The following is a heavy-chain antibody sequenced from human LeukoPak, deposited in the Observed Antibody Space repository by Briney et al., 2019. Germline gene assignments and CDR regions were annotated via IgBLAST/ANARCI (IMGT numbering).Heavy chain of an antibody. CDR1: GGSFSGYY. V-gene: IGHV4-34*01. D-gene: IGHD2-15*01. CDR3: ASRVVVAAPYY. Sequence: KPSETLSLTCAVYGGSFSGYYWSWIRQPPGKGLEWIGEINHSGSTNYNPSLKSRVTISVDTSKNQFSLKLSSVTAADTAVYYCASRVVVAAPYYWGQGTLVTVSS. J-gene: IGHJ4*02. CDR2: INHSGST.